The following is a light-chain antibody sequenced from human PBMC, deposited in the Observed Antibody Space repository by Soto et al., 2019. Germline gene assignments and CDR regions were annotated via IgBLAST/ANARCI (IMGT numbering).Light chain of an antibody. J-gene: IGKJ5*01. V-gene: IGKV3D-15*01. CDR2: GVS. CDR3: QQYKSWPIT. Sequence: EIVMTQSPATLSLSPGDTATLSCRASQSVDTNLAWYVQKPGQAPRRLMYGVSTWGTGVTDRLSGSGSGTEFTLTFSSLQSEDFAIYYCQQYKSWPITFGQGTRLDIK. CDR1: QSVDTN.